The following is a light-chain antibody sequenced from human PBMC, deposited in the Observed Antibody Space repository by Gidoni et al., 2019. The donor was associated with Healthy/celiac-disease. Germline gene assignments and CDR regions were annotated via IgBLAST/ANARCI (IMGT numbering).Light chain of an antibody. CDR1: QSVSSY. CDR3: QHRSNWTLT. Sequence: EIVLTQSPATLSLSPGKRATLSCRARQSVSSYFAWYQHQPGQAPRLLIYDAFHRATGIPARFSCSGSGTDFTLTISRLEPEDFAVYYCQHRSNWTLTFGGGTKVEIK. V-gene: IGKV3-11*01. CDR2: DAF. J-gene: IGKJ4*01.